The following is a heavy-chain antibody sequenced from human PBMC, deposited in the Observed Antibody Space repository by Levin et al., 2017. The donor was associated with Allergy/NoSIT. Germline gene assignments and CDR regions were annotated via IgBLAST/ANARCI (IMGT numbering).Heavy chain of an antibody. D-gene: IGHD6-13*01. CDR3: ARVYGDSSSSHYYYYYYYGMDV. V-gene: IGHV4-59*01. Sequence: PSQTFSLPCTVSGGSIRSSYWSWIRQPPGKGLEWIGYIYYSGSTNYNPSLKSRVTISVDTSKNQFSLKLSSVTAADTAVYYCARVYGDSSSSHYYYYYYYGMDVWGQGTTVTVSS. CDR2: IYYSGST. CDR1: GGSIRSSY. J-gene: IGHJ6*02.